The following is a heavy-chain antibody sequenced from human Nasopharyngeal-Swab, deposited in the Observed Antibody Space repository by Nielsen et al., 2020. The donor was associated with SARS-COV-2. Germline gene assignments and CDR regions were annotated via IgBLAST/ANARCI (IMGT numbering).Heavy chain of an antibody. Sequence: GGSLRLSCTASGFIFSNYGMHWVRQAPGKGLEWVAVISYDGINKYNAGSVKGRFTISRDNSKDTLYLQMNSLRPEDTAVYYCAKEGPGMFGVVGLDVWGQGTTVTVSS. CDR2: ISYDGINK. J-gene: IGHJ6*02. D-gene: IGHD3-3*01. V-gene: IGHV3-30*18. CDR1: GFIFSNYG. CDR3: AKEGPGMFGVVGLDV.